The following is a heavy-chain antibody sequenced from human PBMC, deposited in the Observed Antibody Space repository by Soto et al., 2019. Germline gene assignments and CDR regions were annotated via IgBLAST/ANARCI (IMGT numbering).Heavy chain of an antibody. CDR3: AGSMITFGGVIARDAFDI. J-gene: IGHJ3*02. V-gene: IGHV4-59*01. D-gene: IGHD3-16*02. Sequence: SETLSLTCTVSGVSISSYYWIWLRQPPGKGLEWIGYIYYSGSTNYNPSLKSRVTISVDTSKNQFSLKLSSVTAADTAVYYCAGSMITFGGVIARDAFDIWGQGTMVTVSS. CDR2: IYYSGST. CDR1: GVSISSYY.